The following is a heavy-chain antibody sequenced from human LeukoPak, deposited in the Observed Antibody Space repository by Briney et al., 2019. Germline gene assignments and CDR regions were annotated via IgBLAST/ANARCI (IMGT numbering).Heavy chain of an antibody. J-gene: IGHJ4*02. CDR1: GFTFSSYA. CDR3: EKDLGGSGDYRPY. V-gene: IGHV3-23*01. CDR2: ISGSDGST. Sequence: PGGSLRLSCAASGFTFSSYAMSWVRQAPGKGLEWVSAISGSDGSTYYADSVKGRSTISRDNSKNTLYLQMNSLSAEDTAVYYCEKDLGGSGDYRPYWGQGSVVTVSS. D-gene: IGHD2-21*02.